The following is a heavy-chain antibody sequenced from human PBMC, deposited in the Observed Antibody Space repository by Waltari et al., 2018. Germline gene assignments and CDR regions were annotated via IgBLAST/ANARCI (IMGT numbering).Heavy chain of an antibody. CDR1: GGSISSGSYY. J-gene: IGHJ3*02. Sequence: QVQLQESGPGLVKPSETLSLTCSVPGGSISSGSYYWPWIRQPAGKVLERIGRIYTSGSTNYNPTLRSRLTISVDTANNQFSLKLSSVTAADTAVYYCARDPPHVADAFDIWGQGTMVTVSS. CDR3: ARDPPHVADAFDI. D-gene: IGHD2-15*01. CDR2: IYTSGST. V-gene: IGHV4-61*02.